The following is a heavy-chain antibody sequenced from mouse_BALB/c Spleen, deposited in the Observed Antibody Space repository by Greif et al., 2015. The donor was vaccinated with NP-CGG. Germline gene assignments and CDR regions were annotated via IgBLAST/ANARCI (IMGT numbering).Heavy chain of an antibody. V-gene: IGHV5-9-1*01. CDR2: ISSGGSYT. J-gene: IGHJ4*01. Sequence: EVKLVESGGGLVKPGGSLKLSCAASGFTFSSYAMSWVRQTPEKRLEWVATISSGGSYTYYPDSVKGRFTISRDNAKNTLYLQMSSLRSEDTAMYYCARPYDYHEPYAMDYWGQGTSVTVSS. D-gene: IGHD2-4*01. CDR1: GFTFSSYA. CDR3: ARPYDYHEPYAMDY.